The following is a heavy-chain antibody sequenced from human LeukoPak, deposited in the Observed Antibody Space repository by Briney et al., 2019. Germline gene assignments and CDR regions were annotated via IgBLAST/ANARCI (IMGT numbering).Heavy chain of an antibody. J-gene: IGHJ6*02. CDR3: ATYTHWVAGDV. CDR1: GFTFSSYE. V-gene: IGHV3-7*01. CDR2: MNQDGSEK. Sequence: GGSLRLSCAASGFTFSSYEMNWVRQAPGKGLEWVANMNQDGSEKAYVDSVKGRFAISRDNARNSLYLQMSSLRAEDTAVYYCATYTHWVAGDVWGQGTTVTVSS. D-gene: IGHD3-16*01.